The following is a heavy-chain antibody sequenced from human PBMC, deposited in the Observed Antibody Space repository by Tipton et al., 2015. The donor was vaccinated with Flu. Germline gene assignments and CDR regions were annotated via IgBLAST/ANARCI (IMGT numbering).Heavy chain of an antibody. CDR3: ARGLLRFFGGPQTNWFGP. V-gene: IGHV4-30-4*01. D-gene: IGHD3-3*01. J-gene: IGHJ5*02. Sequence: TLSLTCTVSGGSISSGDYYWSWIRQPPGKGLEWIGYIYYSGSTYYNPSLKSRVTISVDTSKNQFSLKLSSVTAADTAVYYCARGLLRFFGGPQTNWFGPWGQGSLVTVSS. CDR2: IYYSGST. CDR1: GGSISSGDYY.